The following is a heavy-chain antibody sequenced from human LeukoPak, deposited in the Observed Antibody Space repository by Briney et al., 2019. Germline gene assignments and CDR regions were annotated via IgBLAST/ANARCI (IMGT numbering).Heavy chain of an antibody. D-gene: IGHD6-13*01. CDR3: ARQGSSSYDYYFDY. CDR1: GGSISSSSYY. CDR2: IYYSGST. Sequence: SETLSLTCPVSGGSISSSSYYWGWIRQPPGKGLEWIGSIYYSGSTYYNPSLKSRVTISVDTSKNQFSLKLSSVTAADTAVYYCARQGSSSYDYYFDYWGQGTLVTVSS. J-gene: IGHJ4*02. V-gene: IGHV4-39*01.